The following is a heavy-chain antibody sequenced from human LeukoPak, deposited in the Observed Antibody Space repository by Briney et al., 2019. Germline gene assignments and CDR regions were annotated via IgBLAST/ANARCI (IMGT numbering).Heavy chain of an antibody. CDR1: GGSISSHY. J-gene: IGHJ6*03. Sequence: SETLSLTCTVSGGSISSHYWSWIRQPPGKGLEWIGYIYCSGSTNYNPSLKSRVTISVDTSKNQFSLKLSSVTAADTAVYYCAREMGIQLWNYYYYYMDVWGKGTTVAVSS. D-gene: IGHD5-18*01. CDR3: AREMGIQLWNYYYYYMDV. V-gene: IGHV4-59*11. CDR2: IYCSGST.